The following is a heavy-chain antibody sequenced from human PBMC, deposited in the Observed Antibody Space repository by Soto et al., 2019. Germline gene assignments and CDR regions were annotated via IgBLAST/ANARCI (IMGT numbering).Heavy chain of an antibody. V-gene: IGHV3-23*01. Sequence: EVQLLESGGGLVQPGGSLRLSCAASGFTFSSYAMSWVRQAPGKGLEWVSAISGSGGSTYYADSVKGRFTISRDNSKNTLYLQMNSLRAEDTAVYYCAKEDYYDSSGYYYEIYYFDYWGQGTLVTVSS. CDR3: AKEDYYDSSGYYYEIYYFDY. J-gene: IGHJ4*02. CDR2: ISGSGGST. D-gene: IGHD3-22*01. CDR1: GFTFSSYA.